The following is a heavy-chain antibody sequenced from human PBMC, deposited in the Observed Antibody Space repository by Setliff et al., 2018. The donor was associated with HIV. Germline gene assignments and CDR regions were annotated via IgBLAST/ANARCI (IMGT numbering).Heavy chain of an antibody. CDR3: ARLWSYDYVWGSYRPVDY. CDR1: GFTFSSYE. V-gene: IGHV3-48*03. CDR2: ISATGTI. Sequence: GSLRLSCAASGFTFSSYEMNWVRQAPGKGLEWISYISATGTIKYADSVKGRFTISRDNAKNTLYLQMNSLRAEDTGVYYCARLWSYDYVWGSYRPVDYWGRGTLVTVSS. J-gene: IGHJ4*02. D-gene: IGHD3-16*02.